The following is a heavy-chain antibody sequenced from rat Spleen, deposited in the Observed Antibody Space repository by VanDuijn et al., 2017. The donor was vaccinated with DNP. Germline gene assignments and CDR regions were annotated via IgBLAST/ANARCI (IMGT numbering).Heavy chain of an antibody. D-gene: IGHD5-1*01. CDR2: IKQDSSIK. CDR3: VTRGTGSDNWFAY. CDR1: GLNFSDYW. V-gene: IGHV4-2*01. J-gene: IGHJ3*01. Sequence: EVQLVESGGGLVQPGRSLKLSCAASGLNFSDYWMGWVRQAPGKGLEWMGEIKQDSSIKNYNPSLRDRFTISRDNDRNSLYLQMNNLGSEDTAIYYCVTRGTGSDNWFAYWGQGTLVTVSS.